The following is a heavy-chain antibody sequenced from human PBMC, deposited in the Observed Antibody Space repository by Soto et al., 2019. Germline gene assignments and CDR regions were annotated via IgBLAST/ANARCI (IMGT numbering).Heavy chain of an antibody. CDR3: ARSDSSYAPFDY. D-gene: IGHD4-4*01. J-gene: IGHJ4*02. V-gene: IGHV4-39*01. CDR2: IYYSGST. CDR1: GGSISSSSYY. Sequence: QLQLQESGPGLVKPSETLSLTCTVSGGSISSSSYYWGWIRQPPGKGLEWIGSIYYSGSTYYNPPLKGRVTISVDTSKNQFALKLSSVTAADTAVYYWARSDSSYAPFDYWGQGTLVTVSS.